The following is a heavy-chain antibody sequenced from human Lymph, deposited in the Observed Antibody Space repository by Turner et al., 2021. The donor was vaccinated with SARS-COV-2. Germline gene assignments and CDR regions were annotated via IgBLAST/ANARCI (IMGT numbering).Heavy chain of an antibody. CDR1: VGTFSSYA. J-gene: IGHJ4*02. D-gene: IGHD3-22*01. CDR3: ARNLGYESSGFYYDY. Sequence: QVQLLQSGAGVKRRGSSVKVSCKTPVGTFSSYAISWVRQAPGQGLEWVGGIIPSCGTTNDDQKFQGRITITADESTSTSYMELSSLKSADAAVYYCARNLGYESSGFYYDYWGQGSLVTVSS. V-gene: IGHV1-69*01. CDR2: IIPSCGTT.